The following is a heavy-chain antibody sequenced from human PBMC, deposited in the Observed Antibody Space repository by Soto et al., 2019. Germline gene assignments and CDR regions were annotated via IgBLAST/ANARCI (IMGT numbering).Heavy chain of an antibody. J-gene: IGHJ3*02. CDR1: GYTFTSYG. D-gene: IGHD6-13*01. Sequence: GASVKVSCKASGYTFTSYGISWVRQAPGQGLEWMGWLSAYNGNTNYAQKLQGRVTMTTDTSTSTAYMELRSLRSDDTAVYYCARAAPSIAAAGTYAFDIWGQGTMVTVSS. CDR2: LSAYNGNT. CDR3: ARAAPSIAAAGTYAFDI. V-gene: IGHV1-18*01.